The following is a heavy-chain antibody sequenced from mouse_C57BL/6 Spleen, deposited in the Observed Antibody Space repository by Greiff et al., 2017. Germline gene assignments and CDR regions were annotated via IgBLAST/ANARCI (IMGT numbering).Heavy chain of an antibody. Sequence: EVKLVESGPGLVKPSQSLSLTCSVTGYSITSGYYWNWIRQFPGNKLEWMGYISYDGSNNYNPSLKNRISITRDTSKNQFFLKLNSVTTEDTATYYCASGTVVATLDYFDYWGQGTTLTVSS. J-gene: IGHJ2*01. D-gene: IGHD1-1*01. CDR1: GYSITSGYY. CDR3: ASGTVVATLDYFDY. CDR2: ISYDGSN. V-gene: IGHV3-6*01.